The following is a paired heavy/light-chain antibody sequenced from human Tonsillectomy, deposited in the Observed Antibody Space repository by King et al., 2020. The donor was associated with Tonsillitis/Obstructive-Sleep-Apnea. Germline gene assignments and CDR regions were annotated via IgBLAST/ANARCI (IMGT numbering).Light chain of an antibody. CDR3: QQYDNYLPT. CDR2: AAS. J-gene: IGKJ1*01. V-gene: IGKV1-16*02. CDR1: QDISNY. Sequence: DIQMTQSPSSLSASVGDRVTITCRASQDISNYLAWFQQKPGKAPKSLIYAASSLQSGVPSKFSGSGSGTHFTLTISSLQPEDFATYYCQQYDNYLPTFGQGTKVEIK.
Heavy chain of an antibody. D-gene: IGHD1-7*01. J-gene: IGHJ4*02. Sequence: EVQLLESGGGLVQPGGSLRLSCAASGFTFSSYAMSWVRQAPGKGLEWVSGISGSGGSTYYADSVKGRFTISRDNSKNTLYLQINSLRPEDTAVYYCAKIHHGTTWYGKDLDYWGQGTLVTVSS. CDR2: ISGSGGST. CDR3: AKIHHGTTWYGKDLDY. V-gene: IGHV3-23*01. CDR1: GFTFSSYA.